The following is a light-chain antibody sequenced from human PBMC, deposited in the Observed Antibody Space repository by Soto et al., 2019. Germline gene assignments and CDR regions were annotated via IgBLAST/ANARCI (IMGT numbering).Light chain of an antibody. CDR2: DND. CDR3: GTWDSRMRAL. J-gene: IGLJ3*02. Sequence: QSVLTQPPSVSAAPGQTVTISCSGNSCNVGNNYVSWYQHLPGTAPKLLISDNDKRPSGIPDRFSGSKSGTSATLVITGLQTGDEADYYCGTWDSRMRALFGGGTKLTVL. CDR1: SCNVGNNY. V-gene: IGLV1-51*01.